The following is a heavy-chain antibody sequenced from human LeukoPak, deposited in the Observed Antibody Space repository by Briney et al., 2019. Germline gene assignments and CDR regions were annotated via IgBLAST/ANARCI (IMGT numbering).Heavy chain of an antibody. CDR2: ISGSGGST. V-gene: IGHV3-23*01. CDR1: GFTFSSYA. D-gene: IGHD5-18*01. CDR3: ARVNQLWGGVDC. J-gene: IGHJ4*02. Sequence: GGSLRLSCAASGFTFSSYAMSWVRQAPGKGLEWVSAISGSGGSTYYADSVKGRFTISRDNSKNTLYLQMNSLRAEDTAVYYCARVNQLWGGVDCWGQGTLVTVSS.